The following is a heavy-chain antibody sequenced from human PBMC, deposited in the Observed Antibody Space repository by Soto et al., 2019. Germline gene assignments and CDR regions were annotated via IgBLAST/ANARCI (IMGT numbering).Heavy chain of an antibody. J-gene: IGHJ4*02. CDR2: INPNSGGT. Sequence: ASVKVSCKASGYTFTGYYMHWVRQAPGQGLEWMGWINPNSGGTNYAQKFQGWVTMTRDTSISTAYMELSRLRSDDTAVYYCARGSITMIRRPLYYWGQGTLVTVSS. CDR1: GYTFTGYY. D-gene: IGHD3-22*01. CDR3: ARGSITMIRRPLYY. V-gene: IGHV1-2*04.